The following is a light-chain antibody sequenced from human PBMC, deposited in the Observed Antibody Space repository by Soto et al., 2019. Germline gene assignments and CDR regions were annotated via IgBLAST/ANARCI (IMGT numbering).Light chain of an antibody. CDR2: KDN. J-gene: IGLJ2*01. CDR3: YSAADNNVV. Sequence: SYELTQPSSVSVSPGQTARITCSGDVLAKKYARWFQQKPGQAPVLVIYKDNERPSGIPERFSGSSSGTTVTLTISGAQVEDEADYYCYSAADNNVVFGGGTKVTVL. CDR1: VLAKKY. V-gene: IGLV3-27*01.